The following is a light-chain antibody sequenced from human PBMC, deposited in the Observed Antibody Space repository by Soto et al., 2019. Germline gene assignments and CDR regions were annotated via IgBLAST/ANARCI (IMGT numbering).Light chain of an antibody. CDR2: GAS. Sequence: EIVLTQSPGTLSLSPGERATLSCRASQSVSSSFLAWYQQRPGQDPRLLIFGASYRATGIPDRFSGSGSGTDFTLTISRLEPEDFAVYYCQHYGDSPPEHTFGPGTNVDSK. J-gene: IGKJ3*01. V-gene: IGKV3-20*01. CDR3: QHYGDSPPEHT. CDR1: QSVSSSF.